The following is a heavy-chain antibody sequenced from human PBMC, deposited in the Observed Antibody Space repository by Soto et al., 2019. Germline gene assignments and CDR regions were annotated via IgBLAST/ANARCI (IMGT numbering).Heavy chain of an antibody. CDR3: ARGDGSYYCDY. CDR1: GGSISSSSYY. J-gene: IGHJ4*02. CDR2: IYYSGST. V-gene: IGHV4-39*01. D-gene: IGHD1-26*01. Sequence: QLQLQESGPGLVKPSETLSLTCTVSGGSISSSSYYWGWIRQPTGKGLEWIGRIYYSGSTYYNPSLKSRVTIAVDTSKNQFALKLSYVTAAETAVYYCARGDGSYYCDYWGKGTLVTVSS.